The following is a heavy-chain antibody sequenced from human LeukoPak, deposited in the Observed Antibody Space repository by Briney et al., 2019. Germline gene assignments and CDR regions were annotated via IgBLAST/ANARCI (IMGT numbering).Heavy chain of an antibody. CDR3: AKKTPGNQPLDY. CDR2: IKEDGSEK. CDR1: GFTFSYFW. V-gene: IGHV3-7*03. J-gene: IGHJ4*02. Sequence: GGSLRLSCAASGFTFSYFWMSWVRQAPGKGLEWVANIKEDGSEKYYMDSVKGRFTISRDNSKNTLYLQMNSLRAEDTAVYYCAKKTPGNQPLDYWGQGTLVTVSS.